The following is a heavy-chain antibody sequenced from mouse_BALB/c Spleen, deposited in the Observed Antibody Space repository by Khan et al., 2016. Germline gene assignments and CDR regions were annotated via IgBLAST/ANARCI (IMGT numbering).Heavy chain of an antibody. CDR2: ISYSGST. V-gene: IGHV3-2*02. Sequence: EVQLQESGPGLVKPSQSLSLTCTVTGYSITSDYAWNWIRQFPGNKLEWMGYISYSGSTSYNPSLKSRISITRDTSTNQFFLQLNSVTTEDTATYYCARRGQTGTGYAMDYWCQGSSVTVSS. J-gene: IGHJ4*01. D-gene: IGHD4-1*01. CDR3: ARRGQTGTGYAMDY. CDR1: GYSITSDYA.